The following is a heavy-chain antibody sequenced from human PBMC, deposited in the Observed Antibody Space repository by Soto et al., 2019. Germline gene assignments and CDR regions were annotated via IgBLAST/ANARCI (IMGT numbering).Heavy chain of an antibody. CDR1: GFTFRNYA. CDR2: LLRSGSSA. CDR3: AKDAISGDVIWPMDS. Sequence: VSLRLSCTASGFTFRNYAMTWARQAPGKGLEWVSSLLRSGSSAYYADSVRGHVSISSDTSANSLYLQMDNLRAEDTAIYYCAKDAISGDVIWPMDSWGQGTVVTVSS. D-gene: IGHD4-17*01. J-gene: IGHJ5*02. V-gene: IGHV3-23*01.